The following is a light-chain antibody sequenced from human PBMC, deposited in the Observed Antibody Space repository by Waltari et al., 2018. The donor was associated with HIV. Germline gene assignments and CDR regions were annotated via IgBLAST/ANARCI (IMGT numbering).Light chain of an antibody. CDR3: QHYNSYPWT. CDR1: QSISSW. Sequence: DSQMTQSPSTLSASVGDRVTITCRASQSISSWSAWYQQKPGKAPNLLIYKASSLESGVPSRFSGSGSGTEFTLTISSLQPDDFATYYCQHYNSYPWTFGQGTKVEIK. CDR2: KAS. V-gene: IGKV1-5*03. J-gene: IGKJ1*01.